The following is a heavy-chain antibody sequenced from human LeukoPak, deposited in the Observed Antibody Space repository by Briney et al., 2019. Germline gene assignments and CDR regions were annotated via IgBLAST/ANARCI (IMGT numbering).Heavy chain of an antibody. V-gene: IGHV4-61*02. J-gene: IGHJ4*02. CDR1: GGSISSGNYY. D-gene: IGHD2-21*01. CDR3: ARDQGDVDY. Sequence: SETLSLTCTVSGGSISSGNYYWSWIRQPAGKGLEWIGRIYTSGGTNCNPSLESRVTILIDTPKNQFSLRLSSVTAADTAVYYCARDQGDVDYWGQGTLVTVSS. CDR2: IYTSGGT.